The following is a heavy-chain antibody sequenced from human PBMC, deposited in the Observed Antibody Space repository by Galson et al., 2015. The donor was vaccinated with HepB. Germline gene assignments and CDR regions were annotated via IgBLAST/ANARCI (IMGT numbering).Heavy chain of an antibody. Sequence: SVKVSCKAPGFTFSNSAVQWVRQARGQGLEWIGWMVVGGGNTNYAQHFQGRLTITRDMSTGTAYMELRSLRSDDTAVYYCARDGYSSEDYYYYGMDVWGQGTTVTVSS. J-gene: IGHJ6*02. CDR2: MVVGGGNT. CDR1: GFTFSNSA. D-gene: IGHD6-25*01. V-gene: IGHV1-58*01. CDR3: ARDGYSSEDYYYYGMDV.